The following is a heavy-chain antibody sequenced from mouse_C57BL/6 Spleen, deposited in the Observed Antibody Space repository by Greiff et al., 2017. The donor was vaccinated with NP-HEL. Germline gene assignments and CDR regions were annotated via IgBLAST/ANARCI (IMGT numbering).Heavy chain of an antibody. Sequence: EVQLQQSGPELVKPGASVKMSCKASGYTFTDYNMHWVKQSHGKSLEWIGYINPNNGGTSYNQKFKGKATLTVNKSSSTAYMALRSLTSEDSAVYYCARGYYGSSYAYWYFDVWGTGTTVTVSS. CDR1: GYTFTDYN. D-gene: IGHD1-1*01. V-gene: IGHV1-22*01. J-gene: IGHJ1*03. CDR3: ARGYYGSSYAYWYFDV. CDR2: INPNNGGT.